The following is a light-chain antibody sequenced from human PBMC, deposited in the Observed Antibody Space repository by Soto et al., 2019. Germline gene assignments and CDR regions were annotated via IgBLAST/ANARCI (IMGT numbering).Light chain of an antibody. Sequence: EIVLTQSPATLSLSPGERATLSCRASQSVGSYLAWYQHKPGQPPRLLIYDASNRATGIPARFSGSGSGTDFILPIRSLEPEAFAVYYCQQRSNWPPTWTFGQGTKVEIK. CDR2: DAS. V-gene: IGKV3-11*01. J-gene: IGKJ1*01. CDR1: QSVGSY. CDR3: QQRSNWPPTWT.